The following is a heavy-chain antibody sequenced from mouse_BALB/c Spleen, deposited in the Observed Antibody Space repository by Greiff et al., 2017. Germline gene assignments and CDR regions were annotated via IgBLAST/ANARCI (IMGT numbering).Heavy chain of an antibody. D-gene: IGHD2-3*01. V-gene: IGHV2-9*02. CDR2: IWAGGST. J-gene: IGHJ4*01. CDR1: GFSLTSYG. CDR3: ARDGIYDGYPFYAMDY. Sequence: QVQLKESGPGLVAPSQSLSITCTVSGFSLTSYGVHWVRQPPGKGLEWLGVIWAGGSTNYNSALMSRLSISKDNSKSQVFLKMNSLQTDDTAMYYCARDGIYDGYPFYAMDYWGQGTSVTVSS.